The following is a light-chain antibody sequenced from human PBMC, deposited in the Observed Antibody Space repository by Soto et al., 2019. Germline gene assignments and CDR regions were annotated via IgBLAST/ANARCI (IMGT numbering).Light chain of an antibody. CDR3: QQYGSSLYT. CDR2: GAS. CDR1: QSVNSNY. J-gene: IGKJ2*01. V-gene: IGKV3-20*01. Sequence: EVVLTQSPGTLSLSPGERATLSCRASQSVNSNYLAWYQQKPGQAPRLLIYGASSRATGIPDRFSGSGSGTDFTLTISRLEPEDLAVYYCQQYGSSLYTFGQGTKLEIK.